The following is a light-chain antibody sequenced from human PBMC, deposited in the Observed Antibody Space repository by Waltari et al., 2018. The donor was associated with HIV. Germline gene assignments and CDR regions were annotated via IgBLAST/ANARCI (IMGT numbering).Light chain of an antibody. J-gene: IGKJ3*01. CDR3: QHLNTYPLFT. Sequence: DIQLTQYPSFMSASVGDRVPITCRASQGIGSNLAWYRQNPGQAPRLLIFAASTLESGVPSRFSGSGSGTEFALTIKSLQPEDFATYYCQHLNTYPLFTFGPGTTVDIK. CDR2: AAS. CDR1: QGIGSN. V-gene: IGKV1-9*01.